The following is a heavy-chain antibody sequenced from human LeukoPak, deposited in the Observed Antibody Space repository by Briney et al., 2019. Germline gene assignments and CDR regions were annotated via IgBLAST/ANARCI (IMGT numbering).Heavy chain of an antibody. V-gene: IGHV3-53*05. Sequence: QPGGSLRLSCAASGFTVSSNYMSWVRQAPGKGLEWVSAIYSGGSTYYADSVKGRFTISRDNSKNTLYLQMNSLRAEDTAVYYCAKDRTPKTTVRPLDYWGQGTLVTVSS. D-gene: IGHD4-17*01. CDR2: IYSGGST. CDR3: AKDRTPKTTVRPLDY. J-gene: IGHJ4*02. CDR1: GFTVSSNY.